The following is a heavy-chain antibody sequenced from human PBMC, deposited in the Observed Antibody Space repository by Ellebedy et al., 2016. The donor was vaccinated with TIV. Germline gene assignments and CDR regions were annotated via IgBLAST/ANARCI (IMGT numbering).Heavy chain of an antibody. V-gene: IGHV1-69*13. J-gene: IGHJ6*02. D-gene: IGHD5-12*01. CDR3: ARDDRMEATPDPAYYYYGMDV. CDR2: IIPIFGTA. CDR1: GGTFSSYA. Sequence: ASVKVSCKASGGTFSSYAISWVRQAPGQGLEWMGGIIPIFGTANYAQKFQGRVTITADESTSTAYMELSSLRSEDTAVYYCARDDRMEATPDPAYYYYGMDVWGQGTTVTVSS.